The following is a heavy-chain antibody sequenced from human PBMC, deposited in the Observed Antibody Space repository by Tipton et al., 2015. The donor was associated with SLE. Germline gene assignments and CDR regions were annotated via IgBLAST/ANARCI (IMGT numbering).Heavy chain of an antibody. V-gene: IGHV4-59*07. Sequence: TLSLTCTVSGGSISSYYWSWIRQPPGKGLEWIGYIYYSGRTNYNPSLKSRVTISVDTSKNQFSLKLSSVTAADTAVYYCARWAGPTVNFDYWGQGTLVTVSS. J-gene: IGHJ4*02. CDR1: GGSISSYY. D-gene: IGHD4-11*01. CDR2: IYYSGRT. CDR3: ARWAGPTVNFDY.